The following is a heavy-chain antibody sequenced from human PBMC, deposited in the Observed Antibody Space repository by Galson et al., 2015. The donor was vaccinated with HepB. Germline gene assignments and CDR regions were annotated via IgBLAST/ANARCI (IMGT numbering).Heavy chain of an antibody. Sequence: LRLSCAASGFTVSSNYMSWVRQAPGKGLEWVSVIYSGGSTYYADSVKGRFTISRDNSKNTLYLQMNSLRAEDTAVYYCAREFDDFWSGYSYFDYWGQGTLVTVSS. D-gene: IGHD3-3*01. J-gene: IGHJ4*02. V-gene: IGHV3-66*01. CDR1: GFTVSSNY. CDR2: IYSGGST. CDR3: AREFDDFWSGYSYFDY.